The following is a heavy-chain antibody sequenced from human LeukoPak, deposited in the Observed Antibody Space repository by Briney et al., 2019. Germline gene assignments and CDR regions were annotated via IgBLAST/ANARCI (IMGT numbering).Heavy chain of an antibody. J-gene: IGHJ4*02. CDR2: IYYSGRT. D-gene: IGHD3-10*01. CDR1: GGSISSGDYY. V-gene: IGHV4-30-4*08. Sequence: SGTLSLTCTVSGGSISSGDYYWSWIRQPPGKGLEWLGYIYYSGRTYYNPSLKSRVTISVDTSKDQFSLKLSSVTAADTAVYYCARNPPGGYYGSGSYGTFDYWGQGTLVTVSS. CDR3: ARNPPGGYYGSGSYGTFDY.